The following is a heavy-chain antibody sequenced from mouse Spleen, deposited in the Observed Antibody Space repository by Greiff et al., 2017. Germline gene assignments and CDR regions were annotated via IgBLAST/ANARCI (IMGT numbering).Heavy chain of an antibody. CDR2: IDPENGDT. J-gene: IGHJ4*01. V-gene: IGHV14-4*01. D-gene: IGHD1-1*01. Sequence: DVQLQESGAELVRPGASVKLSCTASGFNIKDDYMHWVKQRPEQGLEWIGWIDPENGDTEYASKFQGKATITADTSSNTAYLQLSSLTSEDSAVYFCARVNYYYGSSYVLYAMDYWGQGTSVTVSS. CDR3: ARVNYYYGSSYVLYAMDY. CDR1: GFNIKDDY.